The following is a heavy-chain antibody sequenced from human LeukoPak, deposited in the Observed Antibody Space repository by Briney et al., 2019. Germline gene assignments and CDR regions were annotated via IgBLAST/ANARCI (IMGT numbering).Heavy chain of an antibody. CDR3: ARGPTYYCDSSGYPDDY. J-gene: IGHJ4*02. D-gene: IGHD3-22*01. V-gene: IGHV4-30-2*01. CDR2: IYHSGST. Sequence: SETLSLTCTVSGGSISSGGYYWSWIRQPPGKGLEWIGYIYHSGSTYYNPSLKSRVTISVDRSKNQFSLKLSSVTAADTAVYYCARGPTYYCDSSGYPDDYWGQGTLVTVSS. CDR1: GGSISSGGYY.